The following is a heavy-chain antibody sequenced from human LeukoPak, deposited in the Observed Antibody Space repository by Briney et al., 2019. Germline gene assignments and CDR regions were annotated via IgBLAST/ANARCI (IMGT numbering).Heavy chain of an antibody. D-gene: IGHD2-2*01. V-gene: IGHV1-24*01. CDR2: FDPEDGET. J-gene: IGHJ4*02. CDR1: GYTLTELS. Sequence: ASVKVSCKVSGYTLTELSMHWVRQAPGKGLEGMGGFDPEDGETIYAQKFQGRVTMTEDTSTDTAYMELSSLRSEDTAVYYCATASDCSSTSCYADFDYWGQGTLVTVSS. CDR3: ATASDCSSTSCYADFDY.